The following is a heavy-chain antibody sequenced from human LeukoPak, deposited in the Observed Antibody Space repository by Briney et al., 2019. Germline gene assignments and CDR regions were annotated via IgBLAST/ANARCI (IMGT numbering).Heavy chain of an antibody. Sequence: PGRPLRLSCVASGFIFDEYAKHWVRHAPGKGLEWVSGNSWNDKNIVYADSVKGRFTISRDDAENSVYLQMESLKPEDTAFYCCVKDKVRSVSFRSMDVWGGGTAV. V-gene: IGHV3-9*01. CDR2: NSWNDKNI. D-gene: IGHD4-17*01. CDR3: VKDKVRSVSFRSMDV. J-gene: IGHJ6*02. CDR1: GFIFDEYA.